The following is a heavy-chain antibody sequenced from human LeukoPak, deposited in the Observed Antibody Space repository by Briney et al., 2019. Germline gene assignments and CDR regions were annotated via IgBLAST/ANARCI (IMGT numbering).Heavy chain of an antibody. V-gene: IGHV3-23*01. CDR2: ISGSGGIT. CDR1: GFTFSSYA. J-gene: IGHJ3*02. D-gene: IGHD6-13*01. Sequence: GGSLRLSCAASGFTFSSYAMSWVRQAPGKGLEWVSAISGSGGITYYADSVKGRFTISRDNSKNTLYLQMNSLRAEDTAVYYCAKVLYSSSWYGAFDIWGQGTMVTVSS. CDR3: AKVLYSSSWYGAFDI.